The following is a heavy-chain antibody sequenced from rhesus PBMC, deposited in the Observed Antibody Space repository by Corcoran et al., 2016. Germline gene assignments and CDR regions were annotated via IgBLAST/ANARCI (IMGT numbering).Heavy chain of an antibody. CDR3: ARVTSGSREF. CDR1: GYTFPDPS. CDR2: VETEDGES. Sequence: EVQLLQSGAELKKPGASVKISCTASGYTFPDPSLNWLRQVPGKGLDWMERVETEDGESDDAQKFQDRVTITADMSTDTAYMELSSLRSEDTAVYYCARVTSGSREFGGQGALVTVSS. V-gene: IGHV1-111*02. D-gene: IGHD1-44*02. J-gene: IGHJ1*01.